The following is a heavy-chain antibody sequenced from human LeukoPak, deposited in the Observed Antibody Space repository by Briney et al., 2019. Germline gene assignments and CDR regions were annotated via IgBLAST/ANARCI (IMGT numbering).Heavy chain of an antibody. CDR2: IYSGGST. Sequence: GGSLRLSCAASGFTVSSNYMSWVRQAPGKGLEWVSVIYSGGSTYYADSVKGRFTISRDNSKNTLYLQMNSLRAEDTAVYYCAKDLTFVPTNWFDPWGQGTLVTVSS. J-gene: IGHJ5*02. CDR1: GFTVSSNY. D-gene: IGHD3-9*01. V-gene: IGHV3-53*05. CDR3: AKDLTFVPTNWFDP.